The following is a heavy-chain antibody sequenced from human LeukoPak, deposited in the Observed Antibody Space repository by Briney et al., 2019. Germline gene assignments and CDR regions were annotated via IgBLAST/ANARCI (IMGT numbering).Heavy chain of an antibody. CDR2: ISSSGSTI. CDR1: GFTFSDYY. J-gene: IGHJ6*02. D-gene: IGHD3-22*01. CDR3: ARDGSRDSSGYSVYGMDV. Sequence: GGSLRLSCAASGFTFSDYYMSWIRQAPGKGLGWVSYISSSGSTIYYADSVKGRFTISRDNAKNSLYLQMNSLRAEDTAVYYCARDGSRDSSGYSVYGMDVWGQGTTVTVSS. V-gene: IGHV3-11*04.